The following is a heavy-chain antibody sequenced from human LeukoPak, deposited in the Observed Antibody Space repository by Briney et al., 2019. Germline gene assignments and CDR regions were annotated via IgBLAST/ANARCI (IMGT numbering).Heavy chain of an antibody. J-gene: IGHJ5*02. V-gene: IGHV1-69*13. CDR2: IIPIFGTA. D-gene: IGHD2-15*01. CDR1: GGTFSSYA. Sequence: ASVKVSCKASGGTFSSYAISWVRQAPGQGLEWMGGIIPIFGTANYAQKFQGRVTITADESTSTAYMELSSLRPEDTAVYYCARDLGIVVVVAATHGGFDPWGQGTLVTVSS. CDR3: ARDLGIVVVVAATHGGFDP.